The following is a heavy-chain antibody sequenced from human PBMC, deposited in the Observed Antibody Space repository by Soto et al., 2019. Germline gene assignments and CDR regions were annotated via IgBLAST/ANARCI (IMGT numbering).Heavy chain of an antibody. CDR1: GDSISSGGYY. CDR3: ARSENYEFDT. J-gene: IGHJ5*02. D-gene: IGHD3-3*01. V-gene: IGHV4-31*03. Sequence: ASETLSLTCTVSGDSISSGGYYWGWIRQHPEKGLECIGYIYYSGSTYYNPSLKSRVTISVDMSKNQFSLKLTSMTAADTAVYYCARSENYEFDTWGQGTLVTVSS. CDR2: IYYSGST.